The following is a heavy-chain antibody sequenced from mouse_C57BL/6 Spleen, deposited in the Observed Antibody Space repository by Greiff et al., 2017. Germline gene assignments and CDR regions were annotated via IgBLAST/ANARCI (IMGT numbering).Heavy chain of an antibody. V-gene: IGHV1-80*01. J-gene: IGHJ4*01. CDR3: AREGYSSYVSYAMDD. Sequence: SGAELVKPGASVKISCKASGYAFSSYWMNWVKQRPGKGLEWIGQIYPGDGDTNYNGKFKGKATLTVDTSSSTAYMQISSLTSEDTAVYFCAREGYSSYVSYAMDDWGKGTSVTVSS. CDR2: IYPGDGDT. CDR1: GYAFSSYW. D-gene: IGHD2-5*01.